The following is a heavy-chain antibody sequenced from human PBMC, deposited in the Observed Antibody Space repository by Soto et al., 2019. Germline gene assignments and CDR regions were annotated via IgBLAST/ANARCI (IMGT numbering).Heavy chain of an antibody. J-gene: IGHJ5*02. V-gene: IGHV1-18*01. CDR3: ARGVGSGSYYNQYNWFDP. CDR1: GYTFTNYG. Sequence: QVQLVQSGGEVKKPGASVKVSCKASGYTFTNYGISWVRQAPGQGVEWMGWINVYNGNTKYAQKVQGRVTMTTDKTTSTAYMELRSLRSDDTAVYYCARGVGSGSYYNQYNWFDPWGQGTLVTVSS. CDR2: INVYNGNT. D-gene: IGHD3-10*01.